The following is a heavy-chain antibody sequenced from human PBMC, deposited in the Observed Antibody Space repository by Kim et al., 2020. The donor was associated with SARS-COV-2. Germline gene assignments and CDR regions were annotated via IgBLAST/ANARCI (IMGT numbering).Heavy chain of an antibody. D-gene: IGHD6-13*01. CDR1: GGSISSSSYY. J-gene: IGHJ5*02. Sequence: SETLSLTCTVSGGSISSSSYYWGWIRQPPGKGLEWIGSIYYSGSTYYNPSLKSRVTISVDTSKNQFSLKLSSVTAADTAVYYCARDLFCIAAAGTSCWFDPWGQGTLVTVSS. CDR3: ARDLFCIAAAGTSCWFDP. V-gene: IGHV4-39*07. CDR2: IYYSGST.